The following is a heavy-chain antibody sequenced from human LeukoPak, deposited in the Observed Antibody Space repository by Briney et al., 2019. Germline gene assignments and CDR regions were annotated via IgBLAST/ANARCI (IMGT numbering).Heavy chain of an antibody. CDR1: GYTFTSYG. Sequence: ASVKVSCKASGYTFTSYGISWVRQAPGQGLEWMGWISAYNGNTNYAQKLQGRVTMTTDTSTSTAYMELRSLRSDDTAVYYCALTLDTAMAYYFDYWGQRTLVTVSS. D-gene: IGHD5-18*01. CDR2: ISAYNGNT. J-gene: IGHJ4*02. V-gene: IGHV1-18*01. CDR3: ALTLDTAMAYYFDY.